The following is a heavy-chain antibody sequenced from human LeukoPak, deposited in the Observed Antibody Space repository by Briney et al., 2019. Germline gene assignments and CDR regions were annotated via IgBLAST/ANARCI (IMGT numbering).Heavy chain of an antibody. Sequence: PGGSLRLSCEASGFTFSTYAMHWVRQAPGKGLEWVALISRDGSDKNYADSVKGRFTISRDNSNSTLYLQMDSLRGDDAAVYYCATAVGSISWSFDYWGQGTLVTVSS. D-gene: IGHD6-13*01. CDR2: ISRDGSDK. V-gene: IGHV3-30*04. CDR3: ATAVGSISWSFDY. CDR1: GFTFSTYA. J-gene: IGHJ4*02.